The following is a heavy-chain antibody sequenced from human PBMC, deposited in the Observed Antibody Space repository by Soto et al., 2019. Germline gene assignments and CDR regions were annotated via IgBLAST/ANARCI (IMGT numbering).Heavy chain of an antibody. CDR3: ASGASRWYPYFLDS. J-gene: IGHJ4*02. CDR2: IIPYYNTL. Sequence: QAQVVQSGAEVRKPVSSVKLSCKASEGTFNSSAIAGVRQAPGQGLEWMGGIIPYYNTLNYAQKFQDRVTITADDSTKTFYMELSSLRSDDTAVYFCASGASRWYPYFLDSWAQGTLVTVSS. V-gene: IGHV1-69*01. CDR1: EGTFNSSA. D-gene: IGHD6-13*01.